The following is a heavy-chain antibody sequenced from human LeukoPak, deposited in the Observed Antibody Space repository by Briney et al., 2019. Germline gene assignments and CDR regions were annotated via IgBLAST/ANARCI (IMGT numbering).Heavy chain of an antibody. V-gene: IGHV4-59*01. CDR3: AREGYSSSSAGAFDI. CDR2: IYYSGST. J-gene: IGHJ3*02. CDR1: GGSISSYY. Sequence: SETLSLTCTVSGGSISSYYWSWIRQPPGKGLEWIEYIYYSGSTNYNPSLKSRVTISVDTSKNQFSLKLSSVTAADTAVYYCAREGYSSSSAGAFDIWGQGTMVTVSS. D-gene: IGHD6-6*01.